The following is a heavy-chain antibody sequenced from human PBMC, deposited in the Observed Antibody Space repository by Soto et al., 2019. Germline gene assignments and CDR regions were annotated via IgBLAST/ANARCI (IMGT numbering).Heavy chain of an antibody. J-gene: IGHJ6*02. D-gene: IGHD3-3*01. CDR1: GGSISSSNG. CDR3: ARDSRHDFNYYGMDV. CDR2: TYQSGST. Sequence: QEHRQGSGPGLVKLSGTLSLTWAVSGGSISSSNGWSGVRQPPGKGLEWIGETYQSGSTNYNPSLKSRVTISVDKSKNQCSLKLSSVTAADTAVYYCARDSRHDFNYYGMDVWGQGTTVTVSS. V-gene: IGHV4-4*02.